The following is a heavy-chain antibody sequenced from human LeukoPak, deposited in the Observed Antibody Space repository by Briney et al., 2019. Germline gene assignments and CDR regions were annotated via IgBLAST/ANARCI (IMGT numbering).Heavy chain of an antibody. V-gene: IGHV4-38-2*02. CDR2: IYRSGST. D-gene: IGHD4-23*01. CDR3: ARLDYGGTGGTFDY. J-gene: IGHJ4*02. CDR1: GYSISSGYY. Sequence: SETLSLTCTVSGYSISSGYYWVWIRQPPGKGLEWIGSIYRSGSTNYNPSLKSRVTISVDTSQNQFSLKVNSVTAADTAVYYCARLDYGGTGGTFDYWGQGTLVTVSS.